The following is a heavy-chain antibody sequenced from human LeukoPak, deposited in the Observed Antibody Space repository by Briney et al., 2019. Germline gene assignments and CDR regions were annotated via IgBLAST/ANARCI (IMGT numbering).Heavy chain of an antibody. J-gene: IGHJ4*02. CDR2: INPNSGGT. D-gene: IGHD2-8*01. V-gene: IGHV1-2*04. Sequence: ASVKVSCKASGYIFTGYYMHWVRQVPGQGLEWMGWINPNSGGTNYAQKFQGWVTMTRGTSISAAYMDLNRLTSDDTAVYYCSRGLINGHDFDYWGQGTVVTVSS. CDR3: SRGLINGHDFDY. CDR1: GYIFTGYY.